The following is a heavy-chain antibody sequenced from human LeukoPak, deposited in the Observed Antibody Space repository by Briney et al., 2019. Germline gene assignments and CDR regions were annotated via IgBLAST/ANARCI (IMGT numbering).Heavy chain of an antibody. Sequence: GGSLRLSCAASGFTVSSNYMSWVRQAPGKGLERVSVIYSGGSTYYADSVKGRFTISRDNSKNTLYLQMNSLRAEDTAVYYCARDQRTYDILTGYIAQGAFDIWGQGTMVTVSS. CDR3: ARDQRTYDILTGYIAQGAFDI. CDR1: GFTVSSNY. D-gene: IGHD3-9*01. V-gene: IGHV3-53*01. J-gene: IGHJ3*02. CDR2: IYSGGST.